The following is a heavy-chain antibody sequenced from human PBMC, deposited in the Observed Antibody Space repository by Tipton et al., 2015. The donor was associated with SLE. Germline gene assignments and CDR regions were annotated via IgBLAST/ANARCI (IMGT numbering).Heavy chain of an antibody. CDR2: IYTSGGT. J-gene: IGHJ3*02. CDR3: ARISLTERSAFDI. Sequence: TLSLTCTVSGGSISSYYWSWIRQPAGKGLEWIGRIYTSGGTNYNPSLKSRVTMSVDTSKNQFSLKLSSVTAADTAVYYCARISLTERSAFDIWGKGTMVTVSS. CDR1: GGSISSYY. V-gene: IGHV4-4*07.